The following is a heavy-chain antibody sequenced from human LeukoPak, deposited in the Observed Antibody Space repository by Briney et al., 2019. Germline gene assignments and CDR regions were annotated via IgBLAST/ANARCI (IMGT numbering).Heavy chain of an antibody. CDR1: GFTFSSYG. V-gene: IGHV3-30*18. CDR2: ISYDGSNK. J-gene: IGHJ4*02. D-gene: IGHD6-13*01. Sequence: GGSLRLSCAASGFTFSSYGMHWVRQAPGKGLEWEAVISYDGSNKYYADSVKGRFTISRDNSKNTLYLQMSSLRAEDTAVYYCVKDEYSSSWYDYFDYWGQGTLVTVSS. CDR3: VKDEYSSSWYDYFDY.